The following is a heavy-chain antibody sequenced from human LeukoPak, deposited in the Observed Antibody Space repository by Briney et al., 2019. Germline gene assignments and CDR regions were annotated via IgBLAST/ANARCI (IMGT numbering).Heavy chain of an antibody. CDR2: IYYSGST. D-gene: IGHD1-7*01. J-gene: IGHJ4*02. V-gene: IGHV4-30-4*01. CDR1: GGSISSGDYY. Sequence: SETLSLTCTVSGGSISSGDYYWSWIRQPPGKGLEWIGYIYYSGSTYYNPSLKSRVTISVDTSKNQFSLKLSSVTAADTAVYYCARSLNYQNFDYWGQGTLVTVSS. CDR3: ARSLNYQNFDY.